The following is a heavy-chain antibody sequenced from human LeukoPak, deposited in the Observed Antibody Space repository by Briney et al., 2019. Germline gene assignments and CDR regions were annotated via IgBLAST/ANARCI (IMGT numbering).Heavy chain of an antibody. CDR3: VRDNWGTDY. Sequence: PGGFLRLSCAASGFIFSDYFMDWVRQAPGKGLEWVGRIRKKGDRYTTEYVASVKGRFIISRDDSKNSLFLQMNSLRAEDTAMYYCVRDNWGTDYWGQGTLVTVSS. V-gene: IGHV3-72*01. D-gene: IGHD7-27*01. CDR1: GFIFSDYF. CDR2: IRKKGDRYTT. J-gene: IGHJ4*02.